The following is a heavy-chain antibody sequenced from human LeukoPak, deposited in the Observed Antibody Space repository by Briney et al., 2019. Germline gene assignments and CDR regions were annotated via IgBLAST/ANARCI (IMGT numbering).Heavy chain of an antibody. D-gene: IGHD2-2*01. CDR2: IIPIFGTS. Sequence: GASVKVSCKASGDTFNNFAINWVRQAPGQGLEWMGGIIPIFGTSNYARKFQDRVTITADESTSTAYMELSSLRSDDTAVYYCARDASSAGHRFDPWGQGTLVTVSS. J-gene: IGHJ5*02. V-gene: IGHV1-69*13. CDR1: GDTFNNFA. CDR3: ARDASSAGHRFDP.